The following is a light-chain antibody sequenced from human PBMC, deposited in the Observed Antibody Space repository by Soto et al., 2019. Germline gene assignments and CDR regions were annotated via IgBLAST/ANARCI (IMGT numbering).Light chain of an antibody. CDR3: QQRTNWPPA. CDR1: QSVSNY. J-gene: IGKJ5*01. V-gene: IGKV3-11*01. Sequence: EIVMTQSPVTLSVSPGERATLSCRASQSVSNYLAWFQQKPGQAPRLLIYDASNRATGIPARFSGSGSGTDFTLTISSLEPEDFAIYYCQQRTNWPPAFGQGTRLEIK. CDR2: DAS.